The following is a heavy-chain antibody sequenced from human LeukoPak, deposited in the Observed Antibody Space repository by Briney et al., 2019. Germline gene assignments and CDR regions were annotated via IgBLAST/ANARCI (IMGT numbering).Heavy chain of an antibody. J-gene: IGHJ6*02. V-gene: IGHV3-30*18. CDR2: ISYDGNDK. CDR3: AKARSPRGSFYYSMGV. Sequence: GRSLILSCAASGFTFNAYGIYWVRQAPGEGLECVAVISYDGNDKYYTDSVKGRFTISRDNSKRTVSLQMNSLRYDDTAVYYCAKARSPRGSFYYSMGVWGQGTTVTVSS. CDR1: GFTFNAYG. D-gene: IGHD3-10*01.